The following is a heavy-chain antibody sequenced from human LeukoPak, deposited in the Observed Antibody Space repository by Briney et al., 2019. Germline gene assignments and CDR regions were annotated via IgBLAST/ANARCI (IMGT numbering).Heavy chain of an antibody. V-gene: IGHV3-23*01. D-gene: IGHD3-22*01. J-gene: IGHJ4*02. CDR3: ARDLRDYYDSPFDY. CDR1: GFTFSSYA. CDR2: ISGSGGST. Sequence: GGSLRLSCAASGFTFSSYAMSWVRQAPGKGLEWVSAISGSGGSTYYADSVKGRFTISRDNSKNSVYLQMSSLRVEDTAVYYCARDLRDYYDSPFDYWGQGILVTVSS.